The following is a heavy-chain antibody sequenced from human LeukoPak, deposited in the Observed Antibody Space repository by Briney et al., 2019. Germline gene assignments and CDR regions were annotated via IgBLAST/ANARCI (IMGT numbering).Heavy chain of an antibody. J-gene: IGHJ4*02. CDR2: IYYSGST. V-gene: IGHV4-39*07. CDR1: GGSISSSSYY. D-gene: IGHD4-17*01. Sequence: SETLSLTCTVSGGSISSSSYYWGWIRQPPGKGLEWIGSIYYSGSTYYNPSLKSRVTISVDTSKNQFSLKLSSVTAADTAVYYCARATVPYYFDYWGQGTLVTVSS. CDR3: ARATVPYYFDY.